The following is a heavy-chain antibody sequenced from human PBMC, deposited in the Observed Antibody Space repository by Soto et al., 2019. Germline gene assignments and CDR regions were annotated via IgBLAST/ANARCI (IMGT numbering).Heavy chain of an antibody. J-gene: IGHJ4*02. D-gene: IGHD6-19*01. V-gene: IGHV4-39*01. CDR3: ARQGREAGTLY. Sequence: PSETLSLTCTVSGGSISSSSYYWGWIRQPPGKGLEWIGSIYYSGSTYYNPSLKSRVTISVDTSKNQFSLKLSSVTAADTAVYYCARQGREAGTLYWGQGTLVTVSS. CDR2: IYYSGST. CDR1: GGSISSSSYY.